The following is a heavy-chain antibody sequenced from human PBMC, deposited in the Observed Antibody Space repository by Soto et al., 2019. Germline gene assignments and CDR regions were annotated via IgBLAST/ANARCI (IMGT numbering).Heavy chain of an antibody. Sequence: QVQLQESGPGLVKPSETLSLTCTVSGDSISGYSWSRIRQPPGKGLEWIGYIYYTGSTNYSPSLMSRVTISVDTSKNQFSLKLSSVTAADTAVYYCARQSSLAAVVDWGQGTLVTVSS. CDR1: GDSISGYS. J-gene: IGHJ4*02. V-gene: IGHV4-59*08. D-gene: IGHD6-13*01. CDR2: IYYTGST. CDR3: ARQSSLAAVVD.